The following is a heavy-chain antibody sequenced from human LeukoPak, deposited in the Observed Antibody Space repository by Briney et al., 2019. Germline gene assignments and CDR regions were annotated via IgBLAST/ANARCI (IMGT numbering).Heavy chain of an antibody. Sequence: SETLSPTCAVYGGSFSGYYWSWIRQPPGKGLEWIGEINHSGSTNYNPSLKSRVTISVDTSKNQFSLKLSSVTAADTAVYYCARGPSYYYDSSGYFHYFDYWGQGTLVTVSS. CDR3: ARGPSYYYDSSGYFHYFDY. J-gene: IGHJ4*02. CDR1: GGSFSGYY. V-gene: IGHV4-34*01. CDR2: INHSGST. D-gene: IGHD3-22*01.